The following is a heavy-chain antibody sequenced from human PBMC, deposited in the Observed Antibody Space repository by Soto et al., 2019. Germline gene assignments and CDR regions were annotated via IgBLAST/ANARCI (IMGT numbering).Heavy chain of an antibody. J-gene: IGHJ4*02. CDR3: ARGRWLQLWGDY. D-gene: IGHD5-12*01. CDR1: GYTFANYG. Sequence: QVQLVQSGAEVKKPGASVKVSCKASGYTFANYGISWVRQAPGQGLEWMGWISAYNGNTKYAQNPQGRVTMTTDTSTSTAYMELRSLTSDDTAVYYCARGRWLQLWGDYWGQGTLVTVSS. CDR2: ISAYNGNT. V-gene: IGHV1-18*01.